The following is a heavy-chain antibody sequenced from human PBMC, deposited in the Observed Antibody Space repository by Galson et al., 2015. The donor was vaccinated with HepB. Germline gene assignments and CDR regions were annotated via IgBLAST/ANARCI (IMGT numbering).Heavy chain of an antibody. CDR2: ISSSSSYI. CDR3: AGGRGSGSYHQRQYFQH. D-gene: IGHD1-26*01. V-gene: IGHV3-21*01. Sequence: SLRLSCAASGFTFSSYSMNWVRQAPGKGLEWVSSISSSSSYIYYADSVKGRFTISRDNAKNSLYLQMNSLRAEDTAVYYCAGGRGSGSYHQRQYFQHWGQGTLVTVSS. J-gene: IGHJ1*01. CDR1: GFTFSSYS.